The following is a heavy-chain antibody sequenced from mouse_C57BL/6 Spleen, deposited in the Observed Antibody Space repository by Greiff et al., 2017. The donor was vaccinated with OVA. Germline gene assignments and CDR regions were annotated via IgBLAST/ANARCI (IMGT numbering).Heavy chain of an antibody. V-gene: IGHV1-82*01. Sequence: VQLQQSGPELVKPGASVKISCKASGYAFSSSWMNWVKQRPGKGLEWIGRIYPGDGDPNYNGKFKGKATLTADKSSSTAYMQLSSLTSEDSAVYFCARPSYDYDAAWFAYWGQGTLVTVSA. J-gene: IGHJ3*01. D-gene: IGHD2-4*01. CDR2: IYPGDGDP. CDR3: ARPSYDYDAAWFAY. CDR1: GYAFSSSW.